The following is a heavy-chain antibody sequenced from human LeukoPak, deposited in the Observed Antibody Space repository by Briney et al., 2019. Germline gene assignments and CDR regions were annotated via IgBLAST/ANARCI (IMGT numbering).Heavy chain of an antibody. CDR3: ARLPKIVYGMDV. Sequence: GGSLRLSCAASGFTFCSYWMSGVRQAPGKGLEWVANIKQDGSEKYYVDSVKGRFTISRDNAKNSLYLRMNSLRAEDTAVYYCARLPKIVYGMDVWGQGTTVTVSS. J-gene: IGHJ6*02. CDR1: GFTFCSYW. CDR2: IKQDGSEK. V-gene: IGHV3-7*04. D-gene: IGHD2/OR15-2a*01.